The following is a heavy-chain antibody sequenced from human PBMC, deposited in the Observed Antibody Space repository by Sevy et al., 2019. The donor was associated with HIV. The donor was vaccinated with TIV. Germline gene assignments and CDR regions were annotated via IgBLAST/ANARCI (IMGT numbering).Heavy chain of an antibody. Sequence: GGSLRLSCAASGFTFSNYWMSWVRQAPGKGLEWVANIKQDGSEKYYVDSVKGRFIISRDNTKNSLYLQMNSLRVEDTAVYYCARSQTRPWYSGYWGQGTLVTVSS. CDR3: ARSQTRPWYSGY. V-gene: IGHV3-7*01. CDR2: IKQDGSEK. J-gene: IGHJ4*02. CDR1: GFTFSNYW.